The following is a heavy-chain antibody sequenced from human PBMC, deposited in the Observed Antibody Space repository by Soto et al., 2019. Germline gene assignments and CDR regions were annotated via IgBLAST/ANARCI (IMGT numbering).Heavy chain of an antibody. CDR3: AKDAKITMVRGVISGFDP. CDR2: ISGSGGST. V-gene: IGHV3-23*01. Sequence: PGESLKISCAASGFTFSSYAMSWVRQAPGKGLEWVSAISGSGGSTYYADSVKGRFTISRDNSKNTLYLQMNSLRAEDTAVYYCAKDAKITMVRGVISGFDPWGQGTLVTVSS. D-gene: IGHD3-10*01. J-gene: IGHJ5*02. CDR1: GFTFSSYA.